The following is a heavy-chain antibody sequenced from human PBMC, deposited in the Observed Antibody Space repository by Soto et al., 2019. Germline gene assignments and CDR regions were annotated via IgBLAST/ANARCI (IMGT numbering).Heavy chain of an antibody. CDR2: TYYRSKWYS. D-gene: IGHD6-19*01. V-gene: IGHV6-1*01. J-gene: IGHJ4*02. CDR3: ARGSYYSGWV. Sequence: QTLSLTCAISGDSVSSTSAAWSWIRQSPSRGLEWLGRTYYRSKWYSDYAVSVKSRITINPDTSKNQFSLQLNSVTPEDTAVYYCARGSYYSGWVWGQGTLVTVSS. CDR1: GDSVSSTSAA.